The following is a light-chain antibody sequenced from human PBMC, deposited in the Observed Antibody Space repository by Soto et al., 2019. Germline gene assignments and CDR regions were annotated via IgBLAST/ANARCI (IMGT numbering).Light chain of an antibody. CDR2: GAS. V-gene: IGKV3-20*01. Sequence: EIVLTQSPGTLSLSPGERVTLSCRASQSVGSSYLAWYQQKAGHAPRLLIYGASSRATGIPDRFSGSGSGTDFTLPISRLEPEDSAVYYCQQCGSPLVTFGGGTKVEIK. CDR3: QQCGSPLVT. CDR1: QSVGSSY. J-gene: IGKJ4*01.